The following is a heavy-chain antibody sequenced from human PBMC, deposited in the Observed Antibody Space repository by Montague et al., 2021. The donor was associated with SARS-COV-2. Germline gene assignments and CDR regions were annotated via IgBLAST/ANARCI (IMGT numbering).Heavy chain of an antibody. CDR2: ILYNGTA. J-gene: IGHJ5*02. CDR1: GSYIRGYF. D-gene: IGHD2-8*01. V-gene: IGHV4-59*13. CDR3: TRGNGWYQP. Sequence: SETLSLTCSVSGSYIRGYFWSWVRQPPGQRLEWIGYILYNGTATYNPALRSRLTMSVDMSRNQFSLELRSMTVTDTASYYCTRGNGWYQPWGRGTLVTVSS.